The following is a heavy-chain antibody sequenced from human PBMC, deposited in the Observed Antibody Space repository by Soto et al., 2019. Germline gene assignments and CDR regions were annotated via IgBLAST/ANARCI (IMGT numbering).Heavy chain of an antibody. CDR2: ISHSGNS. D-gene: IGHD4-17*01. V-gene: IGHV4-39*01. J-gene: IGHJ5*02. CDR1: GGSMSDFGLY. Sequence: QLRLRESGPGLVKPSATLSLKCSVAGGSMSDFGLYWGWVRQSPGKGLEWVAAISHSGNSYFNPSRQSRLSRSIDTSKNQVAVRLRPVTAADSALWCWALHWGAQDGDYRNFDPWGPGTLVTVSS. CDR3: ALHWGAQDGDYRNFDP.